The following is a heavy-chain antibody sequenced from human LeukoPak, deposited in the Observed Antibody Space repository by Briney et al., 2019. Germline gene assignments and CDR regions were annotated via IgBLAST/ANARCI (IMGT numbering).Heavy chain of an antibody. J-gene: IGHJ4*02. Sequence: PGGSLRLSCAASGFTFSSYGMHWVRQAPGKGLEWVAVIWYDGSNKYYADSVKGRFTISRDNSKNTLYLQMNSLGAEDTAVYYCARDRVGYSYGSSFDYWGQGTLVTVSS. CDR2: IWYDGSNK. CDR3: ARDRVGYSYGSSFDY. D-gene: IGHD5-18*01. CDR1: GFTFSSYG. V-gene: IGHV3-33*01.